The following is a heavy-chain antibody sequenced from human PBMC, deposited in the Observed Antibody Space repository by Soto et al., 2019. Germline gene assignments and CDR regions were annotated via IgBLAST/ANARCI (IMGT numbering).Heavy chain of an antibody. D-gene: IGHD3-3*02. CDR1: GGSFSGYY. J-gene: IGHJ6*02. V-gene: IGHV4-34*01. CDR2: INHSGST. CDR3: ARGVGGIHFWSGYYSRYYYYGMDV. Sequence: PSETLSLTXAVYGGSFSGYYWSWIRQPPGKGLEWIGEINHSGSTNYNPSLKSRVTISVDTSKNQFSLKLSSVTAADTAVYYCARGVGGIHFWSGYYSRYYYYGMDVWGQGTTVTVSS.